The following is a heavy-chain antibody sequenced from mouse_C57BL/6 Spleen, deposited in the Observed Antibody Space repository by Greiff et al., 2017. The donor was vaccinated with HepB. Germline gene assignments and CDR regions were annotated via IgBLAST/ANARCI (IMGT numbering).Heavy chain of an antibody. CDR1: GYSITSGYY. Sequence: EVKLMESGPGLVKPSQSLSLTCSVTGYSITSGYYWNWIRQFPGNKLEWMGYISYDGSNNYNPSLKNRISITRDTSKNQFFLKLNSVTTEDTATYYCARDGILDYWGQGTTLTVSS. CDR3: ARDGILDY. CDR2: ISYDGSN. J-gene: IGHJ2*01. D-gene: IGHD4-1*01. V-gene: IGHV3-6*01.